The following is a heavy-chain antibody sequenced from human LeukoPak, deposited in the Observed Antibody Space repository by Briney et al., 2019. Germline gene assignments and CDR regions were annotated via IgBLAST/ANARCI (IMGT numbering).Heavy chain of an antibody. J-gene: IGHJ3*02. CDR3: ALYVSTYYSDTSASIRGASDI. V-gene: IGHV4-34*01. CDR2: IDHSGST. Sequence: SETLSFTCAVYGGSFSGYYWSWIRQPPGKGLEWIGEIDHSGSTNYSPSLKSRVTISVDTSKNQFSLRLSSVTAADTAVYYCALYVSTYYSDTSASIRGASDIWGQGTVVTVSS. CDR1: GGSFSGYY. D-gene: IGHD3-22*01.